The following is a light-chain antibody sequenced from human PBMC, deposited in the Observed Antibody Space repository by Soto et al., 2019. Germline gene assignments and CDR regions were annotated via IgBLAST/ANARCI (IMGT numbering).Light chain of an antibody. J-gene: IGLJ1*01. CDR2: EVS. V-gene: IGLV2-14*01. CDR3: SSYTSPTSDA. Sequence: QSALTQPASVSGSPGQSITISCTGTSSDVGGYNYVSWYQQHPGKAPKLMIYEVSNRPSGVSNRFSGYKSGNTASLTISGLQAEDEDYYYCSSYTSPTSDAFGTGTKLTVL. CDR1: SSDVGGYNY.